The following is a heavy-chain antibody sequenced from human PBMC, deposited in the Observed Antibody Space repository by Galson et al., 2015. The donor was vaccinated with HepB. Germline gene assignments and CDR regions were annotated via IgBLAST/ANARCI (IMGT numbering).Heavy chain of an antibody. V-gene: IGHV1-69*02. Sequence: SVKVSCKGSGGDFNTYTITWVRQVPGQGLEWMGRITPILDLANYAQQFQDRVTISADKATNTAYMELSSLRPDDTALYYCARYISPEGLGVWGQGTSVTVSS. J-gene: IGHJ6*02. CDR2: ITPILDLA. CDR3: ARYISPEGLGV. CDR1: GGDFNTYT. D-gene: IGHD2/OR15-2a*01.